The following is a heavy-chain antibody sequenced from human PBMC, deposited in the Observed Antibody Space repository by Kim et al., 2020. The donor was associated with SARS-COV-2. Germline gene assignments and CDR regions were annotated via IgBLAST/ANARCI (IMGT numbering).Heavy chain of an antibody. D-gene: IGHD3-22*01. V-gene: IGHV1-2*02. CDR3: ARYDSSGYWFDP. J-gene: IGHJ5*02. Sequence: NHARRCQGRVTRSRDTSISTAYMELSRLRSDDTAVYYCARYDSSGYWFDPWGQGTLVTVSS.